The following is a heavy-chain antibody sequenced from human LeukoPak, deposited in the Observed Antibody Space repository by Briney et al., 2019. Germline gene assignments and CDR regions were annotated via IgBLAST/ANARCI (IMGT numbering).Heavy chain of an antibody. Sequence: PGGSLRLSCAASGFTVSSNYMSWVRQAPGKGLEWVSVIYSGGSTYYADSVKGRFTISRDNAKNSLYLQMNSLRAEDTAVYYCARQGGIAAVGRSPTPYYYYMDVWGKGTTVTVSS. CDR3: ARQGGIAAVGRSPTPYYYYMDV. CDR2: IYSGGST. D-gene: IGHD6-13*01. V-gene: IGHV3-66*04. J-gene: IGHJ6*03. CDR1: GFTVSSNY.